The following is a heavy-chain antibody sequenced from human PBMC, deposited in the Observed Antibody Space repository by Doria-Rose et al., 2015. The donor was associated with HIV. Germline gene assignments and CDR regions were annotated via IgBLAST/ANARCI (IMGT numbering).Heavy chain of an antibody. J-gene: IGHJ4*02. D-gene: IGHD6-13*01. CDR2: IFSDDER. V-gene: IGHV2-26*01. CDR1: GVSLSSPGMG. Sequence: QVTLKESGPVLVKPTETLTLTCTVSGVSLSSPGMGVSWIRQPPGKALEWLANIFSDDERSYNTSLKSRLTISKGTSKSQVVLTMTDMDPVDTATYYCARIKSSRWYHKYYFDFWGQGTLVFVSA. CDR3: ARIKSSRWYHKYYFDF.